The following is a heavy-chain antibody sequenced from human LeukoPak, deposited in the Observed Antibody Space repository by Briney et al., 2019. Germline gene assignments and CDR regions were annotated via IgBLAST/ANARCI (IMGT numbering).Heavy chain of an antibody. CDR2: ISSTGRT. V-gene: IGHV4-61*02. D-gene: IGHD3-10*01. Sequence: PSQTLSLTCTVSGASISSDTYFWSWIRQPAGKGLEWIGRISSTGRTDYNPSLTSRVTISVDTSKNQFSLKLSSVTAADTAVYYCAIRGFNVLLWFGESDYWGQGTLVTVSS. CDR1: GASISSDTYF. J-gene: IGHJ4*02. CDR3: AIRGFNVLLWFGESDY.